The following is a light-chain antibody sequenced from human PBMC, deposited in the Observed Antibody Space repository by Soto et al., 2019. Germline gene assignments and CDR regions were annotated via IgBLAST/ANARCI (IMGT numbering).Light chain of an antibody. CDR1: QSIYNY. V-gene: IGKV1-39*01. CDR2: AAS. CDR3: QQSSRTPLT. Sequence: DIQVTQPPSSLSASVGDRVTITCRASQSIYNYLHWYQQKPGKAPKLLIYAASSLQSGVPSRFSGSGSGTDFTLTISSLQPEDFATYHCQQSSRTPLTFGGGTKVAIK. J-gene: IGKJ4*01.